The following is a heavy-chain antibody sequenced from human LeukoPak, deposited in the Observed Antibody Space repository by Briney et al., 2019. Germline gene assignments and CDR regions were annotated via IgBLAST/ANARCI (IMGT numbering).Heavy chain of an antibody. V-gene: IGHV3-7*01. CDR1: GFTFSNYW. CDR3: ARDDGDV. CDR2: INTDGSRK. Sequence: GGALRLSCAASGFTFSNYWMKWVGQAPGKWPELVSSINTDGSRKYFVPSLKYRFTISRHNAQNSLYLQINSLKVEYTAIYYCARDDGDVWGRGTTVTVSS. J-gene: IGHJ6*03.